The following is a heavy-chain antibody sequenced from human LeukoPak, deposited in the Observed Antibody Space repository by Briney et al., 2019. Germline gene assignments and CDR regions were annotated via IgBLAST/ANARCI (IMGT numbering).Heavy chain of an antibody. CDR2: INPNSGGT. CDR1: GYTFTGYY. V-gene: IGHV1-2*02. D-gene: IGHD2-2*01. Sequence: GASVKVSCKASGYTFTGYYMHWVRQAPGQGLEWMGWINPNSGGTNYAQKFQGRVTMTRDTSISTAYMKLSRLRSDDTAVYYCARFPLGYCSGTSCYVYGMDVWGQGTTVTVSS. J-gene: IGHJ6*02. CDR3: ARFPLGYCSGTSCYVYGMDV.